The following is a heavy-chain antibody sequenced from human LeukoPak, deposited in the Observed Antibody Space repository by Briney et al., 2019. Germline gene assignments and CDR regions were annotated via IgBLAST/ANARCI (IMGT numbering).Heavy chain of an antibody. Sequence: ETLSLTCTVSGGSISSYYWSWVRQAPGKGLEWVSAISGSGGSTYYADSVKGRFTISRDNSKNTLYLQMNSLRAEDTAVYYCAKDRRYSSSWEPFDYWGQGTLVTVSS. V-gene: IGHV3-23*01. J-gene: IGHJ4*02. CDR1: GGSISSYY. CDR2: ISGSGGST. CDR3: AKDRRYSSSWEPFDY. D-gene: IGHD6-13*01.